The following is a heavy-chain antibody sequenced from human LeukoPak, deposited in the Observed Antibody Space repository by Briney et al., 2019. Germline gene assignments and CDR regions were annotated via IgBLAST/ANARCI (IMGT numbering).Heavy chain of an antibody. V-gene: IGHV3-7*04. J-gene: IGHJ4*02. D-gene: IGHD1-26*01. CDR2: IKQDGSDK. Sequence: GRSLRLSCAASGFTFSSNWMSWVRQAPGKGLEWVANIKQDGSDKYYVDSVKGRFTISRDNAKNSLYLQMNSLRAEDTAVYYCARGGGATDYWGQGTLVTVSS. CDR3: ARGGGATDY. CDR1: GFTFSSNW.